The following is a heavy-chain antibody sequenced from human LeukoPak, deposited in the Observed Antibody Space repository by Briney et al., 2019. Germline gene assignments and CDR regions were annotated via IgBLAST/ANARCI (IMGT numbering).Heavy chain of an antibody. J-gene: IGHJ5*02. CDR3: VSSYIETPEKPFDH. D-gene: IGHD5-12*01. V-gene: IGHV4-39*01. Sequence: PSETLSLTCSVAGGSISNSAYYWNWIRQPPGRGLEWIGTIYYTGRTYDNPSLKGRLSMFVETSKNQFYLQLNSVTAADTAVYYCVSSYIETPEKPFDHWGQGTLVIVSS. CDR1: GGSISNSAYY. CDR2: IYYTGRT.